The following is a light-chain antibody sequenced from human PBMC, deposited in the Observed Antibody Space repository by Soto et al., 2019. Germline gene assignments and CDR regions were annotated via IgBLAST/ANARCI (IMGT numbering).Light chain of an antibody. CDR3: QTWGRLRV. Sequence: QPVLTQSPSASASLGASVKLTCTLSSGHSSYAIAWHQQQPEKGPRYLMKLNSDGSHSKGDGIPDRFSGSSSGAERYLTISSLQSEDEADYYCQTWGRLRVFGTGTKLTVL. CDR2: LNSDGSH. V-gene: IGLV4-69*01. J-gene: IGLJ1*01. CDR1: SGHSSYA.